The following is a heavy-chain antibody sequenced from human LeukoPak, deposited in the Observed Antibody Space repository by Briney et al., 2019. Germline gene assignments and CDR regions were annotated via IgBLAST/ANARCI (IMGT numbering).Heavy chain of an antibody. V-gene: IGHV1-69*13. CDR3: ARAYYDFWSGYFYFDY. Sequence: GASVKVSCKAAGGSFSSYDISWVRQAPGQGLEWMGGIIPIFGTANYAQKFQGRVTITADESTSTAYMELSSLRSEDTAVYYCARAYYDFWSGYFYFDYWGQGTLVTVSS. CDR2: IIPIFGTA. D-gene: IGHD3-3*01. CDR1: GGSFSSYD. J-gene: IGHJ4*02.